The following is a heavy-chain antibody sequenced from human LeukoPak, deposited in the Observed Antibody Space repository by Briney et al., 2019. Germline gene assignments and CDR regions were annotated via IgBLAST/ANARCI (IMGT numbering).Heavy chain of an antibody. Sequence: GGSLRLSCAASVFPLSNYSIKWVRQAPGKGLEWVSYINIDSITVNYADSVKGRFTISRDNAKNSLYLQMNSLTAEDTAVYYCSTAKFDNWGQGTLVTVSS. J-gene: IGHJ4*02. CDR2: INIDSITV. V-gene: IGHV3-48*01. CDR3: STAKFDN. CDR1: VFPLSNYS.